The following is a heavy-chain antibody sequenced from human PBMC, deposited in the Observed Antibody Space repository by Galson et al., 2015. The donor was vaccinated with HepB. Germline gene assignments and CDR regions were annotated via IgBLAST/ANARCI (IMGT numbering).Heavy chain of an antibody. Sequence: CAISGDSVSSNSAAWNWIRQSPSRGLEWLGRAYYRSKWYNDYAVSVKSRITINPDTSKNQFSLRLNSVTPEDTAVYYCARQGGAYNPFDYWGQGTLVTVSS. V-gene: IGHV6-1*01. D-gene: IGHD4-17*01. J-gene: IGHJ4*02. CDR2: AYYRSKWYN. CDR3: ARQGGAYNPFDY. CDR1: GDSVSSNSAA.